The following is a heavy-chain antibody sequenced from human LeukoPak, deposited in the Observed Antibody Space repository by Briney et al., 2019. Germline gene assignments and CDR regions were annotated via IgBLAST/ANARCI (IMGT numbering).Heavy chain of an antibody. CDR3: ARVGATLLFDY. D-gene: IGHD1-26*01. CDR1: GGSFSGYY. J-gene: IGHJ4*02. CDR2: IYYSGST. Sequence: SETLSLTCAVYGGSFSGYYWSWIRQPPGKGLEWIGYIYYSGSTNYNPSLKSRVTISVDTSKNQFSLKLSSVTAADTAVYYCARVGATLLFDYWGQGTLVTVSS. V-gene: IGHV4-59*08.